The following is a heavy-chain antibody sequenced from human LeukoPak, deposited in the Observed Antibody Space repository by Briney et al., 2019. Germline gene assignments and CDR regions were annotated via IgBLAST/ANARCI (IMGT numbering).Heavy chain of an antibody. Sequence: GGSLRLSCAASGFTFSDYYMSWLRQAPGKALEWVSYISGSSSYTNYADSVKGRFTISRDNAKNSLSLQMNSLRAEDTAVYYCARVIGGIRYFDWYNWFDPWGQGTLVTVSS. CDR3: ARVIGGIRYFDWYNWFDP. V-gene: IGHV3-11*05. CDR2: ISGSSSYT. CDR1: GFTFSDYY. D-gene: IGHD3-9*01. J-gene: IGHJ5*02.